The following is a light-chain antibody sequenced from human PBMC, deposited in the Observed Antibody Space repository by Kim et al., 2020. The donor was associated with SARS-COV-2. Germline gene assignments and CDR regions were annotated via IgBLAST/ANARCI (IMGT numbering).Light chain of an antibody. V-gene: IGLV10-54*02. Sequence: QAGLTQPPSVSKGLRQTATLTCTGNSNIVGNQGAAWLQQHQGHPPKLLSYRNNNRPSGISEGFSASRSGNTASLTITGLQPEDEADYYCSALDSSLSSGVFGGGTKLTVL. CDR2: RNN. CDR3: SALDSSLSSGV. J-gene: IGLJ3*02. CDR1: SNIVGNQG.